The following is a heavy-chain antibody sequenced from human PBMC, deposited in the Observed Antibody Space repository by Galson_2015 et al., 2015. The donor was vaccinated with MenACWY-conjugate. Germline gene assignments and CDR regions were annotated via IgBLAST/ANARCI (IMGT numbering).Heavy chain of an antibody. D-gene: IGHD2-15*01. J-gene: IGHJ5*02. V-gene: IGHV3-23*01. CDR2: IGGSGTT. CDR3: AKANSGGICTSGWACWFDP. CDR1: GFTFTNYA. Sequence: SLGLSCAASGFTFTNYAMNWVRQAPGKGLKWVSSIGGSGTTYYADSVKGRFTISRDNSKNMVYLQMNSLRAEDTAIYYCAKANSGGICTSGWACWFDPWGQGSLVIVSS.